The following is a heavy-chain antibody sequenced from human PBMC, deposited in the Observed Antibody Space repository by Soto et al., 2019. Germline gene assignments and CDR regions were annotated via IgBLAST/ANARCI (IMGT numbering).Heavy chain of an antibody. D-gene: IGHD3-22*01. CDR2: INAGNGNT. V-gene: IGHV1-3*01. Sequence: ASVKVSCKASGYTFTSYAMHWVRQAPGQRLEWMGWINAGNGNTKYSQKFQGRVTITRDTSASTAYMELSSLRSEDTAVYYCACLTMIVVVDIPNWGQGTLVTSPQ. CDR3: ACLTMIVVVDIPN. CDR1: GYTFTSYA. J-gene: IGHJ4*02.